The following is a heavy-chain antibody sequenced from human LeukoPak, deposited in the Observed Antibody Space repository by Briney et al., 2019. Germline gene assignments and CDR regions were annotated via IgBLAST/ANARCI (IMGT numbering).Heavy chain of an antibody. CDR1: GYTFTSYG. CDR2: ISAYNGNT. Sequence: ASVKVSCKASGYTFTSYGISWVRQAPGQGLEWMGWISAYNGNTNYAQKLQGRVTMTTDTSTSTAYMELRSLRSDDTAVYYCARRNMAGLRLIFKYVFGPSTFFDYWGQGTLVTVSS. CDR3: ARRNMAGLRLIFKYVFGPSTFFDY. J-gene: IGHJ4*02. V-gene: IGHV1-18*01. D-gene: IGHD5-12*01.